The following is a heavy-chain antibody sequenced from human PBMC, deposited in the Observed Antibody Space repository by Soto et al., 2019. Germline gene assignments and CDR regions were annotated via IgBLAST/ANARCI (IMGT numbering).Heavy chain of an antibody. CDR3: AREGVATYYYYGMDV. J-gene: IGHJ6*02. CDR1: GYTFTSNA. Sequence: ASVKVSCKASGYTFTSNAMHWVRQAPGQRLEWMGWISTYNGNTNYAQTFQGRVTMTTDTSTSTVHMEVRSLRSDDTAVYYCAREGVATYYYYGMDVWGQGTPVTASS. V-gene: IGHV1-18*01. CDR2: ISTYNGNT. D-gene: IGHD5-12*01.